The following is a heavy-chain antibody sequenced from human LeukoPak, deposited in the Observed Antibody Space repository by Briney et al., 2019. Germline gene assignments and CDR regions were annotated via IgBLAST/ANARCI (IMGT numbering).Heavy chain of an antibody. CDR1: GFTFSSYA. Sequence: GRSLRLSCTASGFTFSSYAMSWVRQAPGKGLEWVSAISGSGGSTYYADSVKGRFTTSRDNSKNTLYLQMNSLRAEDTAVYYCAKDYRSGWPFDYWGQGTLVTVSS. CDR3: AKDYRSGWPFDY. D-gene: IGHD6-19*01. V-gene: IGHV3-23*01. CDR2: ISGSGGST. J-gene: IGHJ4*02.